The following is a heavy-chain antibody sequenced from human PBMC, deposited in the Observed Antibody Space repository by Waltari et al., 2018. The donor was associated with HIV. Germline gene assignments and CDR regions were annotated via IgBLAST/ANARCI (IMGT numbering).Heavy chain of an antibody. V-gene: IGHV3-64D*06. CDR2: ISNNGHST. D-gene: IGHD2-15*01. CDR3: VKEGGYCSGGRCYYYGMDV. CDR1: GFTFRRSA. Sequence: EVQLVESGGGLVQPGGSLRLSCSASGFTFRRSAMHWFRQAPGKGLEYVSAISNNGHSTYYADSVKGRFTISRDNSKNTLNLQMSSLRAEDTAVYYCVKEGGYCSGGRCYYYGMDVWGQGTTVTVSS. J-gene: IGHJ6*02.